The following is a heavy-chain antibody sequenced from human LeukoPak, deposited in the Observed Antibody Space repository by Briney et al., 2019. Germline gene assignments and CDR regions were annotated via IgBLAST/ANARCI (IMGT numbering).Heavy chain of an antibody. V-gene: IGHV4-34*01. CDR1: GGSISGYY. CDR3: ARGPSYITMIVVVKGYLDY. D-gene: IGHD3-22*01. Sequence: PSETLSLTCAVYGGSISGYYWSWIRQPPGKGLEWIGEINHSGSTNYNPSLKSRVTISVDTSKNQFSLKLSSVTAADTAVYYCARGPSYITMIVVVKGYLDYWGQGTLVTVSS. CDR2: INHSGST. J-gene: IGHJ4*02.